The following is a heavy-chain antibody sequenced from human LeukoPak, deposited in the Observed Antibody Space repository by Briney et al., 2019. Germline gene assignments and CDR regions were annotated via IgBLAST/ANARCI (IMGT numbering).Heavy chain of an antibody. J-gene: IGHJ4*02. D-gene: IGHD6-13*01. Sequence: SETLSLTCTVSGGSISSDYWSWIRQPPGKGLEWIGYIYYSGSTNYNPSLKSRVTISVDTSKNQFSLKLSSVTAADTAVYYCARRAAAGKHFDYWGQGTLVTVSS. CDR1: GGSISSDY. V-gene: IGHV4-59*08. CDR2: IYYSGST. CDR3: ARRAAAGKHFDY.